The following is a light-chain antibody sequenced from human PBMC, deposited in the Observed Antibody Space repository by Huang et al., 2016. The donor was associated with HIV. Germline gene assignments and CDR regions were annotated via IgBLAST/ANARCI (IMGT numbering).Light chain of an antibody. V-gene: IGKV3-20*01. J-gene: IGKJ1*01. CDR3: QQYGSSPKT. Sequence: IELTQSPGTLSLSPGERATLSCTTSQSVSNHYLAWYQQNPGQAPRLLIYGASSRATGIPDRFSASGSGTDFTLTISRLEPEDFAVFYCQQYGSSPKTFGQGTKVEI. CDR1: QSVSNHY. CDR2: GAS.